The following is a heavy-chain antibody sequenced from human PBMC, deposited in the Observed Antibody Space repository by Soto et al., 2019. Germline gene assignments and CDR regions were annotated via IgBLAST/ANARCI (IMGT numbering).Heavy chain of an antibody. J-gene: IGHJ6*03. Sequence: SVKVSCKASGGTFSSYTISWVRQAPGQGLEWMGRIIPILGIANYAQKFQGRVTITADKSTSTAYMELSSLRSEDTAVYYCAREAIDYGDYGDNYSTYMDAWGKGTTVPVSS. CDR1: GGTFSSYT. CDR2: IIPILGIA. D-gene: IGHD4-17*01. V-gene: IGHV1-69*04. CDR3: AREAIDYGDYGDNYSTYMDA.